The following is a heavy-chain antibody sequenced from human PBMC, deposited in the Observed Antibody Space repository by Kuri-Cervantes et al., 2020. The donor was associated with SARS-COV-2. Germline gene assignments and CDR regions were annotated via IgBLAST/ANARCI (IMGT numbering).Heavy chain of an antibody. J-gene: IGHJ3*02. V-gene: IGHV6-1*01. Sequence: SETLSLTCAISGHSVSSDSAAWNWIRQSASRGLEWLGRTYYRSKWYNDYAPSVKTRISITPDTSKNQSPVQLNSVTPDDTAVYYCARAGWSNFAIKAFDIWGQGTKVTVSS. CDR2: TYYRSKWYN. CDR1: GHSVSSDSAA. CDR3: ARAGWSNFAIKAFDI. D-gene: IGHD3-3*02.